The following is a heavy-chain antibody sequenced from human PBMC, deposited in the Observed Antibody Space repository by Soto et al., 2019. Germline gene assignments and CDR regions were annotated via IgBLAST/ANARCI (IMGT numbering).Heavy chain of an antibody. CDR2: ISSGSSYI. J-gene: IGHJ4*02. CDR1: GFTFSTYT. Sequence: EVQLVESGGGLVKPGGSLRLSCAASGFTFSTYTLNWVRQAPGKGLEWVSSISSGSSYIYYAGPVKGRFTISRDNAKNSLYLQMNSLRAEDTAVYYCARGVYYFDYWGQGTLVTVSS. CDR3: ARGVYYFDY. V-gene: IGHV3-21*01.